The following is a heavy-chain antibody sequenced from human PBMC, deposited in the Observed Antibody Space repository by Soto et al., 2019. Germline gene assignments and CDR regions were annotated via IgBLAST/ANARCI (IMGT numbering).Heavy chain of an antibody. CDR3: ARVDVLRFLEWSFDY. V-gene: IGHV4-34*01. CDR2: INHSGST. Sequence: LETLSLTCAVYGGSFSGYYWSWIRQPPGKGLEWIGEINHSGSTNYNPSLKSRVTISVDTSKNQFSLKLSSVTAADTAVYYCARVDVLRFLEWSFDYWGQGTLVTVSS. J-gene: IGHJ4*02. D-gene: IGHD3-3*01. CDR1: GGSFSGYY.